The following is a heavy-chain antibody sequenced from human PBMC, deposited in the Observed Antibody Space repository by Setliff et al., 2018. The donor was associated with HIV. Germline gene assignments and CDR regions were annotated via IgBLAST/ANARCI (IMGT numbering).Heavy chain of an antibody. Sequence: GGSLRLSCAASGFTFSNYAMHWVRQAPGKGLEWVSSISSSSSYIYYADSVKGRFTISRDNAKNSLYLQMNSLRAEDTAVYYCARASFPRYCSITSCFEKGWFDPWGQGTLVTVSS. V-gene: IGHV3-21*01. CDR2: ISSSSSYI. D-gene: IGHD2-2*01. CDR3: ARASFPRYCSITSCFEKGWFDP. CDR1: GFTFSNYA. J-gene: IGHJ5*02.